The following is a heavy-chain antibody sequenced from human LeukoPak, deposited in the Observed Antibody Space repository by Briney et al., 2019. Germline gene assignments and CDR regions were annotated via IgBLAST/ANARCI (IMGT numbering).Heavy chain of an antibody. CDR1: GYTFTGYY. CDR3: ARVGEYCSGGSCYSDY. Sequence: ASVKVSCKASGYTFTGYYMHWVRQAPGQGLEWMGWINPNSGGTNYAQKFQGRVTMTRDTSISTAYMELSRLRSDDTAVYYCARVGEYCSGGSCYSDYWGQGTLVTVSS. V-gene: IGHV1-2*02. CDR2: INPNSGGT. J-gene: IGHJ4*02. D-gene: IGHD2-15*01.